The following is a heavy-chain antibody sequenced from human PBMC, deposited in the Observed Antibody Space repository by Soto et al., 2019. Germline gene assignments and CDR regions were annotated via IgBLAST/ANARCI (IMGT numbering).Heavy chain of an antibody. V-gene: IGHV3-64*01. CDR2: ISSDGGNT. CDR3: ARRGDVYYGFDI. CDR1: GFTFSSSA. Sequence: EVPLVESGGDLVQPGGSLRLSCAASGFTFSSSAMHWVRQAPGKGLEYVSSISSDGGNTYYANSVKGRFTISRDNSKNTLYLQMGSLRTEDMAVYYCARRGDVYYGFDIWGQGTMVTVSS. D-gene: IGHD3-16*01. J-gene: IGHJ3*02.